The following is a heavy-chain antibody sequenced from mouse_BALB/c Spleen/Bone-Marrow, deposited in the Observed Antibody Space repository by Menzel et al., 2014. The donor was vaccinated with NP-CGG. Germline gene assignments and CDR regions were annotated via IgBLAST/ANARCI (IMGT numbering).Heavy chain of an antibody. CDR1: GFTFSDYY. V-gene: IGHV5-12*02. Sequence: EVQLVESGGGLVQPGGSLKLSCATSGFTFSDYYMYWVRQTPEKRLEWVAYISNGGGSTYYPDTVKGRLTISRDNAKNTLYLQMSRLKSEDTAMYYCARHNYDETWFAYWGQGTLVTVSA. J-gene: IGHJ3*01. CDR2: ISNGGGST. CDR3: ARHNYDETWFAY. D-gene: IGHD2-4*01.